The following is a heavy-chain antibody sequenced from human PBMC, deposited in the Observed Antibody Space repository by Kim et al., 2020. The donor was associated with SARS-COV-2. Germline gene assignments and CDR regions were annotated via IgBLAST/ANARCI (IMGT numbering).Heavy chain of an antibody. CDR3: AKDRRHYYGSGSYSGYFDY. V-gene: IGHV3-30*02. D-gene: IGHD3-10*01. J-gene: IGHJ4*02. Sequence: GRFTISRDNSKNALYLQMNSLRAEDTAVYYCAKDRRHYYGSGSYSGYFDYWGQGTLVTVSS.